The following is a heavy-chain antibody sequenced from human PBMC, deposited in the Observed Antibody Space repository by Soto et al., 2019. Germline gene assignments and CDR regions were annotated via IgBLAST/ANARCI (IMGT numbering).Heavy chain of an antibody. CDR3: ARDQSVVIAAAGRDYYYYGMDV. D-gene: IGHD6-13*01. J-gene: IGHJ6*02. Sequence: QVQLVESGGGVVQPGRSLRLSCAASGFTFSSYAMHWVRQAPGKGLEWVAVISYDGSNKYYADSVKGRFTISRDNSKNTLYLQMNSLRAEDTAVYYCARDQSVVIAAAGRDYYYYGMDVWGQGTTVTVSS. CDR1: GFTFSSYA. CDR2: ISYDGSNK. V-gene: IGHV3-30-3*01.